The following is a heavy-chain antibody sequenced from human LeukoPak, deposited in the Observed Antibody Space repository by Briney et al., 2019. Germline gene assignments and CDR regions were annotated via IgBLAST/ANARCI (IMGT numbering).Heavy chain of an antibody. V-gene: IGHV4-61*02. Sequence: SETLSLTCTVSGCSISSGSYYWSWIPQPAGKGLEGIGRIYTSGSTNYNPALKSRVNISVDPSKKQFPLQLSSVTAADTAVYYCARSAYDSSGYYYPNRYFDCWGQGTLVTVSS. CDR1: GCSISSGSYY. D-gene: IGHD3-22*01. CDR2: IYTSGST. J-gene: IGHJ4*02. CDR3: ARSAYDSSGYYYPNRYFDC.